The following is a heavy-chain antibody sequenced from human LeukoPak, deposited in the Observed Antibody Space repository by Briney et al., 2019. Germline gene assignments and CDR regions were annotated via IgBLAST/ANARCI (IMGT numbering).Heavy chain of an antibody. Sequence: GGSLRLSCAASGFTFSTYWMHWVRQAPGKGLVWVSRINSVGTSTSYADSVKGRFTISRDNAKNTLYLQMNSLRAEDTAVHYCVRDIQTSSVEFDYWGQGTLVTVSS. CDR1: GFTFSTYW. CDR2: INSVGTST. D-gene: IGHD6-6*01. J-gene: IGHJ4*02. CDR3: VRDIQTSSVEFDY. V-gene: IGHV3-74*01.